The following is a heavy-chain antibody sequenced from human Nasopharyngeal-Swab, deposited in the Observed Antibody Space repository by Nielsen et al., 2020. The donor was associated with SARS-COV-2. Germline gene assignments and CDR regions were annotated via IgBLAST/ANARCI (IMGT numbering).Heavy chain of an antibody. CDR3: VRDRLNGGGMDV. Sequence: GESLKISCAASGFTFSSYSMNWVRQAPGKGLEWVSSISSSSSYMYYADSVKGRFTISRDNAKHSVYQQMNSLRAEDTAVYYCVRDRLNGGGMDVWGQGTTVTVSS. V-gene: IGHV3-21*01. CDR2: ISSSSSYM. J-gene: IGHJ6*02. D-gene: IGHD3-9*01. CDR1: GFTFSSYS.